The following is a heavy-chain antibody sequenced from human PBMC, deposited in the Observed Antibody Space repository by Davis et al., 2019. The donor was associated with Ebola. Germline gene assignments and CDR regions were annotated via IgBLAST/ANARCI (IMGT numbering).Heavy chain of an antibody. CDR3: ARSYYDILTGYYSYYYGMDV. J-gene: IGHJ6*02. CDR1: GFTFSSYD. V-gene: IGHV3-13*01. D-gene: IGHD3-9*01. CDR2: IGTAGDT. Sequence: GGSLRLSCAASGFTFSSYDMHWVRQATGKGLEWVSTIGTAGDTYYPGSVKGRFTISRENAKNSLYLQMNSLRAGDTAVYYCARSYYDILTGYYSYYYGMDVWGQGTTVTVSS.